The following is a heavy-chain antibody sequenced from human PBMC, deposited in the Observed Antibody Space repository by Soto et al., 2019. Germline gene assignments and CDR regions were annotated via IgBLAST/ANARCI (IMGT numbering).Heavy chain of an antibody. CDR3: AKGYDYIWGSYRQSQYYFDY. CDR2: ISWNSGTI. J-gene: IGHJ4*02. D-gene: IGHD3-16*02. V-gene: IGHV3-9*01. Sequence: HPGGSLRLSCTASGFTFHDHAMHWVRQAPGKGLEWVSGISWNSGTIGYADSVKGRFTISRDNAKNSLYLQMNNLRAEDTAFYYCAKGYDYIWGSYRQSQYYFDYWGQGTLVTVSS. CDR1: GFTFHDHA.